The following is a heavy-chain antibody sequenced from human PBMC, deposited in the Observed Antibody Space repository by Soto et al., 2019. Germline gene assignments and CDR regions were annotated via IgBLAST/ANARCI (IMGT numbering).Heavy chain of an antibody. CDR1: GYTFTSYG. Sequence: QVQLVQSGAEVKKPGASVKVSCKASGYTFTSYGISWVRQAPGQGLEWMGWISAYNGNTNYAQKLQGRVTMTTDTSTSTAHIELRSLRSAATAVNYCEREYYYGSGPWYWGQGALMTGSS. CDR2: ISAYNGNT. J-gene: IGHJ4*02. CDR3: EREYYYGSGPWY. D-gene: IGHD3-10*01. V-gene: IGHV1-18*01.